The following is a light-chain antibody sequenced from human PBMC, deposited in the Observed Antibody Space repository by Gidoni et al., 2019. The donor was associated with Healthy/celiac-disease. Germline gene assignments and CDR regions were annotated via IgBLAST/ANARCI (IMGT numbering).Light chain of an antibody. CDR1: QSVSSY. CDR2: DAS. Sequence: EIVLTQSPATLSLSPGERATLPCRASQSVSSYLAWYQQTPGQAPRLLIYDASNRATGIPARFSGSGSGTDFTLTISSLEPEDFAVYYCQQRSNWPRFGQGTKVEIK. V-gene: IGKV3-11*01. J-gene: IGKJ1*01. CDR3: QQRSNWPR.